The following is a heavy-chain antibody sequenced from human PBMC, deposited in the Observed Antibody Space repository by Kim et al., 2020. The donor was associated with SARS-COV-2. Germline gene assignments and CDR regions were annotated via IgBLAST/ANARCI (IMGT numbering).Heavy chain of an antibody. D-gene: IGHD5-12*01. CDR3: ARVGGYDYDYYYGMDV. J-gene: IGHJ6*02. Sequence: VKSRITINPDTSKNQFSLQLNSVTPEDTAVYYCARVGGYDYDYYYGMDVWGQGTTVTVSS. V-gene: IGHV6-1*01.